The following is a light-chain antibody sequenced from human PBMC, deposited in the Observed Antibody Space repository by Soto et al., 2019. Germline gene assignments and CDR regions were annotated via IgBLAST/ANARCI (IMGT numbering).Light chain of an antibody. V-gene: IGKV3-20*01. Sequence: EIVLTQSPGTLSLSPGERATLSCRASQSVSSSYLAWYQQKPGQAPRRLIYGASIRATGIPDRFSGSGSGTDFTLTISRLEPEDFAEYFCQHYGNSPPFTFGHGTKVEIK. CDR1: QSVSSSY. CDR2: GAS. CDR3: QHYGNSPPFT. J-gene: IGKJ2*01.